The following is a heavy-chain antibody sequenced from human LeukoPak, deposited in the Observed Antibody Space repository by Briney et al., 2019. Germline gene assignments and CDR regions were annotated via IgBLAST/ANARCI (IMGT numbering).Heavy chain of an antibody. V-gene: IGHV3-23*01. CDR2: ISAGGST. CDR1: AFTFSTYA. CDR3: AKKLIVGAAPFDY. Sequence: GGSLRLSCAASAFTFSTYAMNWVRQAPGKGLEWVSAISAGGSTFYADSVKGRLTISRDNSNNTLYLQMNSLRAEDTAVYYCAKKLIVGAAPFDYWGQGTLVTVSS. J-gene: IGHJ4*02. D-gene: IGHD1-26*01.